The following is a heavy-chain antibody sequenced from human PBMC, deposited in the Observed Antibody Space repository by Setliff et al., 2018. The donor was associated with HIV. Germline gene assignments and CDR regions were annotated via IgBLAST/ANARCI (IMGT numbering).Heavy chain of an antibody. D-gene: IGHD3-3*01. CDR2: IHYSGSS. Sequence: SETLSLTCTISGGSITGHYWSWIRQPPGRGLEWIGYIHYSGSSNYTPSLKSRVTISVDTSKKQVSLKLSSVTAADTAVYYCARGLTIFGVATPGFYSLFDVWGKGTTVTVSS. J-gene: IGHJ6*04. CDR3: ARGLTIFGVATPGFYSLFDV. V-gene: IGHV4-59*11. CDR1: GGSITGHY.